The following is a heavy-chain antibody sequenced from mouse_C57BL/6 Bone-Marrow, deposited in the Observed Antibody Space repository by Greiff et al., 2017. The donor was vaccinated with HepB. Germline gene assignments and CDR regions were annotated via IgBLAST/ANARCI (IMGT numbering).Heavy chain of an antibody. CDR2: IDPENGDT. V-gene: IGHV14-4*01. Sequence: VQLQQSGAELVRPGASVKLSCTASGFNIKDDYMHWVKQRPEQGLEWIGWIDPENGDTEYASKFQGKATITADTSSNTAYLQLSSLTSEDTAVYYCTAYYYVSDAMDYWGQGTSVTVSS. CDR3: TAYYYVSDAMDY. D-gene: IGHD1-1*01. CDR1: GFNIKDDY. J-gene: IGHJ4*01.